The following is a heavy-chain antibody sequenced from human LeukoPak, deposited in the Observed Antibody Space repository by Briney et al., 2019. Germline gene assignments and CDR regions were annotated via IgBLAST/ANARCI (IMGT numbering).Heavy chain of an antibody. D-gene: IGHD3-22*01. CDR2: ISGSGGST. J-gene: IGHJ3*02. CDR1: GFTFSSYA. CDR3: AKVGYYDSSGYSNDAFDI. Sequence: PGGSLRLSCAASGFTFSSYAMSWVRQAPGKGLEWVSAISGSGGSTYYADSVKGRFTTSRDNSKNTLYLQMNSLRAEDTAVYYCAKVGYYDSSGYSNDAFDIWGQGTMVTVSS. V-gene: IGHV3-23*01.